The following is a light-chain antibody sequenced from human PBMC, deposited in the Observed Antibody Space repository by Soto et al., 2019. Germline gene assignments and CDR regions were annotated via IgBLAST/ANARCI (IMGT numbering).Light chain of an antibody. CDR3: QQYYRTPPT. J-gene: IGKJ1*01. CDR2: DAS. CDR1: QSVSANY. Sequence: EVVLTQSPGTLSLSPGERATLSCRASQSVSANYLVWYQQSPGQAPRLLIYDASNRATGIPARFSGSGSGTDFTLTISSLQAEDVAVYYCQQYYRTPPTFGQGTKVDIK. V-gene: IGKV3-20*01.